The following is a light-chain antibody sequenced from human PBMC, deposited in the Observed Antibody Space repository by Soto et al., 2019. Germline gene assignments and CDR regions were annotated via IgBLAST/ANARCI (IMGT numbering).Light chain of an antibody. Sequence: QSVLTQPPSASGSPGQSVTISCTGTSSDVGGYNYVSWYQQHPGKAPKLMIYEVTKRPSGVPDRFSGSKSGNTASLTVSGLQAEDEADYYCSSYSGSNKLLFSGGTKVTVL. J-gene: IGLJ2*01. CDR1: SSDVGGYNY. V-gene: IGLV2-8*01. CDR3: SSYSGSNKLL. CDR2: EVT.